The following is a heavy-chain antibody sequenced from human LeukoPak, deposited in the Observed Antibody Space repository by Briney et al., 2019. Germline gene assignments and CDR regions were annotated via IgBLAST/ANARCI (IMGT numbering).Heavy chain of an antibody. CDR3: ARNGPRIAAAGISLGY. V-gene: IGHV1-2*02. CDR1: GYTFTGYY. CDR2: INPNSGGT. J-gene: IGHJ4*02. D-gene: IGHD6-13*01. Sequence: ASVKVSCKASGYTFTGYYMHWVRQAPGQGLEWMGWINPNSGGTNYAQKFQGRVTMTRDTSISTAYMELSRLRSDDTAVYYCARNGPRIAAAGISLGYWGQGTLVTVSS.